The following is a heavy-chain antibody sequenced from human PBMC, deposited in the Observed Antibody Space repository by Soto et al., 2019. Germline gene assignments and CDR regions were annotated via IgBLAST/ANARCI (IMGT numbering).Heavy chain of an antibody. CDR1: GGSISGNY. CDR3: ARDSQIWFDP. V-gene: IGHV4-4*07. CDR2: IYRSGSA. J-gene: IGHJ5*02. Sequence: SETLSLTCTVSGGSISGNYWSWIRQPAGKGLEWIGRIYRSGSANYNPSLKSRVTMSVDTSKNQFSLKMTSVTAADTAVYYCARDSQIWFDPWGHGILVTVSS.